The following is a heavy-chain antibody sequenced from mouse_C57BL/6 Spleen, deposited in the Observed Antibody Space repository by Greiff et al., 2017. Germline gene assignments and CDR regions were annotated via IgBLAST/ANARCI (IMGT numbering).Heavy chain of an antibody. CDR3: ARDSNYECGLFAY. D-gene: IGHD2-5*01. CDR1: GYTFTSYW. V-gene: IGHV1-7*01. J-gene: IGHJ3*01. Sequence: VQLQQSGAELAKPGASVKLSCTASGYTFTSYWMHWVKQRPGQGLEWIGYINPSSGYTKYKQKFKDKATLTADKTSSTAYMQLSSLTYEYTAIYYCARDSNYECGLFAYWGQGTLVTVSA. CDR2: INPSSGYT.